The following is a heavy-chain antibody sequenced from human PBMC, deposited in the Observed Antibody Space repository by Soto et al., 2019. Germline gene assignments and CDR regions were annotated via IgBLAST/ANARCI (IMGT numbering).Heavy chain of an antibody. V-gene: IGHV1-69*12. Sequence: QVQLVQSGAEVKKPGSSVKVSCKASGGTFSSYAISWVRQAPGQGLEWMGGINPIFGTANYAQKFQGRVTITADESTSTAYVERSSLRSEGTAVYYCAREAYCGGDCYSTVFDSWGQGTLVTVSS. J-gene: IGHJ4*02. CDR1: GGTFSSYA. D-gene: IGHD2-21*02. CDR3: AREAYCGGDCYSTVFDS. CDR2: INPIFGTA.